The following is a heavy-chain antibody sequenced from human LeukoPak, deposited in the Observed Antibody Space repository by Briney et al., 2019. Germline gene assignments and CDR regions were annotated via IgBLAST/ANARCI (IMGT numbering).Heavy chain of an antibody. J-gene: IGHJ4*02. Sequence: SETLSLTCAVYGGSFSGYYWSWIRQPPGKGLEWIGEINHSGSTNYNPSLKSRVTISVDTSKNQFSLKLSSVTAAVTAVYYCAVAVAGPLDYWGQGTLVTVSS. CDR1: GGSFSGYY. CDR3: AVAVAGPLDY. D-gene: IGHD6-19*01. CDR2: INHSGST. V-gene: IGHV4-34*01.